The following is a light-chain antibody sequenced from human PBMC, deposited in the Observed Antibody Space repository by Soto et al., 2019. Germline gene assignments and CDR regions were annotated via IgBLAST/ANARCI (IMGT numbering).Light chain of an antibody. CDR2: GAS. Sequence: AIQMTQSPSSLSASVGDRVTITCRASQGIRNDLGWYQQKPGKAPTLLIYGASRVGSGVPLRFSGSGSGTDFTLTISSLQPEDFATYYCLQHFDYPRTFGQGTKVEIK. V-gene: IGKV1-6*01. CDR3: LQHFDYPRT. CDR1: QGIRND. J-gene: IGKJ1*01.